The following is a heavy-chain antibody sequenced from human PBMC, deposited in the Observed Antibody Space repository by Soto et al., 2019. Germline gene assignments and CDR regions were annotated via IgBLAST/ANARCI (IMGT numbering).Heavy chain of an antibody. J-gene: IGHJ3*02. V-gene: IGHV4-38-2*01. CDR3: ARAYDSNGNHAFDI. CDR1: GDSISNGYY. D-gene: IGHD3-22*01. Sequence: SETLSLTCAVSGDSISNGYYWAWIRQPPGKGLEWVASIYHTGTTYYNPSLTSRVTISVDTSKNQFSLRLSSVTAADSAVYYCARAYDSNGNHAFDIWGQGTLVTVSS. CDR2: IYHTGTT.